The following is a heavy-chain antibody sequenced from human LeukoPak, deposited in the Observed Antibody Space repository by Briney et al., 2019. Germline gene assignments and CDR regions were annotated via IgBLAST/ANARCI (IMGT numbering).Heavy chain of an antibody. CDR3: ARDLPFDY. V-gene: IGHV3-48*02. CDR1: RFTFRSYS. CDR2: ISRGSATI. Sequence: GGSLRLSCAVSRFTFRSYSFNWLRQPPGKGLEWVSYISRGSATISYADSVRGRFTISRDDAKNSLDLQMSIQRDDDTAVYYCARDLPFDYWGQGALVIVSP. J-gene: IGHJ4*02.